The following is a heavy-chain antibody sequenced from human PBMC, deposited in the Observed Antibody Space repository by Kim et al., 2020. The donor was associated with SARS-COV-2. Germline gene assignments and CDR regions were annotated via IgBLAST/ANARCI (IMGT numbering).Heavy chain of an antibody. V-gene: IGHV4-34*01. Sequence: SETLSLTCAVYGGSFSGYYWSWIRQPPGKGLEWIGEINHSGSTNYNPSLKSRVTISVDTSKNQFSLKLSSVTAADTAVYYCARVGLDRTAMVTFLYWGQGTLVTVSS. CDR1: GGSFSGYY. CDR2: INHSGST. D-gene: IGHD5-18*01. CDR3: ARVGLDRTAMVTFLY. J-gene: IGHJ4*02.